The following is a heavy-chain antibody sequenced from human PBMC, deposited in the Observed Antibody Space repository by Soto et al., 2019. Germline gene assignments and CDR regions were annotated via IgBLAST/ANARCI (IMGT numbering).Heavy chain of an antibody. J-gene: IGHJ6*02. CDR2: IYYSGST. CDR3: ARDKADYSNYQSSISPYDYYYGMDV. CDR1: GGSISSGGYY. Sequence: SETLSLTCTVSGGSISSGGYYWSWIRQHPGKGLEWIGYIYYSGSTYYNPSLKSRVTISVDTSKNQFSLKLSSVTAADTAVYYCARDKADYSNYQSSISPYDYYYGMDVWGQGTTVTVS. D-gene: IGHD4-4*01. V-gene: IGHV4-31*03.